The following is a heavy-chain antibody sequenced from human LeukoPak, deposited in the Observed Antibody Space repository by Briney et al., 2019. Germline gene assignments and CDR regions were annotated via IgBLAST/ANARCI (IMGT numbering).Heavy chain of an antibody. CDR2: IKQDGSEK. V-gene: IGHV3-7*01. J-gene: IGHJ4*02. CDR1: GFTFSSYW. CDR3: GRDDGSGWYYFDY. D-gene: IGHD6-19*01. Sequence: PRRSLRLSCAASGFTFSSYWMSWVRQAPGEGLEWVANIKQDGSEKYYVDSVKGRFTISRDNAKNSLYLQMNSLRAEDTAVYYCGRDDGSGWYYFDYWGRGTLVTVSS.